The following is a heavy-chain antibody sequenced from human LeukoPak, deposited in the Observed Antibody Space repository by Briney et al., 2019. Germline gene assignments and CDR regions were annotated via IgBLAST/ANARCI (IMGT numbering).Heavy chain of an antibody. CDR1: GYTFMSHG. CDR3: ARGVRLADLYYFDY. Sequence: ASVKVSCKAYGYTFMSHGISWVRQAPGQGLEWMGWISGSSSNTNYAQRLQGRVTMTTDTSTSTAYMELRSLRSDDTAVYYCARGVRLADLYYFDYWGQGTLVTVSS. CDR2: ISGSSSNT. D-gene: IGHD6-25*01. J-gene: IGHJ4*02. V-gene: IGHV1-18*01.